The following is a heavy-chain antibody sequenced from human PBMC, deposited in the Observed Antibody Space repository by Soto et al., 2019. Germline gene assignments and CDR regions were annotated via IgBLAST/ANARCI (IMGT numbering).Heavy chain of an antibody. Sequence: SETLSLTCSVSGLSITSDYYCLTWIRQQQMKGLELMGHIYYSGSTSFNSSLKSRVTISIDTSKNQFSLKLTSVTAADTAVYYCARDGDYFGSGSPPLLSKWGQGTLVTVS. CDR1: GLSITSDYYC. CDR2: IYYSGST. D-gene: IGHD3-10*01. V-gene: IGHV4-31*03. CDR3: ARDGDYFGSGSPPLLSK. J-gene: IGHJ4*02.